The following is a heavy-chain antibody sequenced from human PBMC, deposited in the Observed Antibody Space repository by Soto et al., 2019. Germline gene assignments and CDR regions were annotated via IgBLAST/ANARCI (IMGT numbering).Heavy chain of an antibody. D-gene: IGHD3-22*01. CDR2: IYSGGST. Sequence: PGGSLRLSCAASGFTVSSNYMSWVRQAPGKGLEWVSVIYSGGSTYYADSVKGRFTISRDNSKNTLYLQMNSLRAEDTAVYYCARGIVVAIFDYWGQGTLVTVSS. J-gene: IGHJ4*02. CDR3: ARGIVVAIFDY. CDR1: GFTVSSNY. V-gene: IGHV3-53*01.